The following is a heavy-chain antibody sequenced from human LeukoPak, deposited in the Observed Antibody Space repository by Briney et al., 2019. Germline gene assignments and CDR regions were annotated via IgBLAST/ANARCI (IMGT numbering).Heavy chain of an antibody. CDR3: ARGPLTEYCSGGSFYSIDY. V-gene: IGHV4-34*01. J-gene: IGHJ4*02. D-gene: IGHD2-15*01. Sequence: SETLSLTCAVYGGSFSGYYWSWIRQPPGKGLEWIGDINHSGSTNYNPSLKSRATISVDTSKNQFSLKLSSVTAADTAVYYCARGPLTEYCSGGSFYSIDYWGQGTLVTVSS. CDR2: INHSGST. CDR1: GGSFSGYY.